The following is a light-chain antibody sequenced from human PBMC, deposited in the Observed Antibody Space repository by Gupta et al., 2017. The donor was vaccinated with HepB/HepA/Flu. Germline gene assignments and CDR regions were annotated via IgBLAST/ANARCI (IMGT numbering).Light chain of an antibody. Sequence: QPALTQLAPLSGSPGQPITISCTGSSSDVGGFNAVSWYQQHPGKAPKLMIYGVTDRPSGDSYRFSGSKSGNTASLTISGLQPEDEATYYCSSFTSGYTLVVFGGGTKL. J-gene: IGLJ3*02. V-gene: IGLV2-14*03. CDR2: GVT. CDR1: SSDVGGFNA. CDR3: SSFTSGYTLVV.